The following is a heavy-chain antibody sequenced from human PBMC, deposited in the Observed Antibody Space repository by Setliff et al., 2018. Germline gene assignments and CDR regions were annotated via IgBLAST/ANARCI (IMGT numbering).Heavy chain of an antibody. CDR3: ARDLFRNSGGLYC. D-gene: IGHD1-7*01. V-gene: IGHV3-7*01. CDR1: GFTFSSLW. CDR2: INQDGSAK. Sequence: PGGSLRLSCAASGFTFSSLWMSWVRQAPGKGPEWVANINQDGSAKFYVDSVKGRFTISRDNAKNSLYLEMNSLRADDTAVYYCARDLFRNSGGLYCWGQGTLVTVSS. J-gene: IGHJ4*02.